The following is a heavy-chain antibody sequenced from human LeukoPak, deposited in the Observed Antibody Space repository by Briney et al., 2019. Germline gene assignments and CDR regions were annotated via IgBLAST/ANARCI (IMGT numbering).Heavy chain of an antibody. CDR1: GYTFTSYY. V-gene: IGHV1-46*01. Sequence: ASVKVSCKASGYTFTSYYMHWVRQAPGQGLEWMGIINPSGGSTSYAQKFQGRVTMTRNTSISTAYMELSSLRSEDTAVYYCARGRVLEWPIDYWGQGTLVTVSS. D-gene: IGHD3-3*01. J-gene: IGHJ4*02. CDR2: INPSGGST. CDR3: ARGRVLEWPIDY.